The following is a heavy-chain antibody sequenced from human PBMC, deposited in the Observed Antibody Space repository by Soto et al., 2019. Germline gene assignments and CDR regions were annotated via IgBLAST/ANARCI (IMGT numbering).Heavy chain of an antibody. CDR1: GFTFSSYA. CDR2: ISGSGGST. J-gene: IGHJ4*02. D-gene: IGHD3-10*01. V-gene: IGHV3-23*01. Sequence: EVQLLESGGGLVQPGGSLRLSCAASGFTFSSYAMSWVRQAPGKGLEWVSAISGSGGSTYYADSVKGRFTISRDNSKNTLYLQMNSLRAEDTAVYYCAKTLITMVRGVMALDYWGQGTLVTVSS. CDR3: AKTLITMVRGVMALDY.